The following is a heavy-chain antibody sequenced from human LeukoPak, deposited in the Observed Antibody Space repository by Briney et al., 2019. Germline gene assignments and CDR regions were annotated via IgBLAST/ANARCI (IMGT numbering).Heavy chain of an antibody. V-gene: IGHV3-23*01. Sequence: GGSLGLSCAASGFTFSSYAMSWVRQAPGKGLEWVSAISGSGGSTYYADSVKGRFTISRDNSKNTLYLQMNSLRAEDTAVYYCAKSQDDILTGQNDYWGQETLVTVSS. J-gene: IGHJ4*02. D-gene: IGHD3-9*01. CDR3: AKSQDDILTGQNDY. CDR2: ISGSGGST. CDR1: GFTFSSYA.